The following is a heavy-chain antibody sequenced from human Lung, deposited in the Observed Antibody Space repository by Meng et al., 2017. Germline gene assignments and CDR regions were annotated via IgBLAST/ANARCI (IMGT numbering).Heavy chain of an antibody. Sequence: GQLVEPGGGVFQPGGSLSLYCGASGFNFGEDIMHWVRPSPGKGLEWISRIVSDGGITTYADSVKGRFTVSRDNAKNTLYLQMNSLGADDTAVYYCARDLAWVLFDYWGQEALVTVSS. V-gene: IGHV3-74*01. CDR2: IVSDGGIT. CDR3: ARDLAWVLFDY. J-gene: IGHJ4*02. D-gene: IGHD3-3*01. CDR1: GFNFGEDI.